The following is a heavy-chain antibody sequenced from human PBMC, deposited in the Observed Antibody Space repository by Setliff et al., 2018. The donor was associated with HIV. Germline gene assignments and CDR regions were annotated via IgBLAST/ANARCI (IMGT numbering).Heavy chain of an antibody. D-gene: IGHD6-19*01. V-gene: IGHV4-39*01. CDR2: LYYTGNT. Sequence: PSETLSLTCTVSGESISSGNYYWGWIRQAPGKGLDWIGSLYYTGNTYYKSSFQSRVTISIDTSKNQFSLNLNSVTAADTAVYYCARHSAVTGHYFDNWGQGTLVTVSS. J-gene: IGHJ4*02. CDR3: ARHSAVTGHYFDN. CDR1: GESISSGNYY.